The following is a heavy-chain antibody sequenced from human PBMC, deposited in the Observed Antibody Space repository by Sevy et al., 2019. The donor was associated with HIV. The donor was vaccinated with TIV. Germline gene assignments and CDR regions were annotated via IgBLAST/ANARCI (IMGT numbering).Heavy chain of an antibody. CDR1: GFTFSSYA. Sequence: GGCLRLSCAASGFTFSSYAMHWVRQAPGKGLEWVAVISYDGSNKYYADSVKGRFTISRDNSKNTLYLQMNSLRAEDTAVYYCARDRGSSWYKGLDYWGQGTLVTVSS. CDR2: ISYDGSNK. CDR3: ARDRGSSWYKGLDY. D-gene: IGHD6-13*01. V-gene: IGHV3-30-3*01. J-gene: IGHJ4*02.